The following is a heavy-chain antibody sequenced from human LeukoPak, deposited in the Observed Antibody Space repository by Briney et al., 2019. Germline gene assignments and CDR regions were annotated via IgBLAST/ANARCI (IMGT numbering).Heavy chain of an antibody. CDR3: ARGLVRGVFDP. V-gene: IGHV4-34*01. Sequence: SETLSLTCAVYGGSFSGYYWSWIRQPPGKGLEWIGEINHSGSTNYNPSLKSRVTISVDTSKNQFSLKLSSVTAADTAVYYCARGLVRGVFDPWGQGTLVTVSS. D-gene: IGHD3-10*01. J-gene: IGHJ5*02. CDR1: GGSFSGYY. CDR2: INHSGST.